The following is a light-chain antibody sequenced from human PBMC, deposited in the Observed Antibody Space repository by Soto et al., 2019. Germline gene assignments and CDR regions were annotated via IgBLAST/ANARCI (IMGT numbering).Light chain of an antibody. CDR3: SSYTTRSTPLYV. Sequence: VLTQPASVSGSPGQSITISCTGTSSDVGAYNSVSWYQQHPGKAPKLMIYEVSNRPSGVSNRFSGSKSGNTASLTISGLQAEDEADYYCSSYTTRSTPLYVFGTGTKVTVL. J-gene: IGLJ1*01. CDR1: SSDVGAYNS. CDR2: EVS. V-gene: IGLV2-14*01.